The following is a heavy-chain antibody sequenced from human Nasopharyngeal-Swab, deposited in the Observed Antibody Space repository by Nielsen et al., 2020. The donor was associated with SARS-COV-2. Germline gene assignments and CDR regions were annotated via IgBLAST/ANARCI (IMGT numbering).Heavy chain of an antibody. Sequence: GESLKISCAASGFTFSSYSMNWVRQAAGKGLEWVSSISSSSSFIYYAESVKGRFTISRDNAKHSLYLQMNSLRGEDTAVYYCTKPPGKYHYYMDVWGKGTTVTVSS. CDR2: ISSSSSFI. CDR1: GFTFSSYS. V-gene: IGHV3-21*01. J-gene: IGHJ6*03. CDR3: TKPPGKYHYYMDV. D-gene: IGHD1-14*01.